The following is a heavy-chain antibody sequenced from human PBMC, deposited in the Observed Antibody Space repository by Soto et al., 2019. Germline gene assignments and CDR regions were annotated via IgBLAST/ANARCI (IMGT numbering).Heavy chain of an antibody. D-gene: IGHD3-10*01. CDR1: GYTLTELS. V-gene: IGHV1-24*01. J-gene: IGHJ6*02. CDR3: TTDVMVYYCGMDV. CDR2: FDPEDGET. Sequence: ASVKVYCKISGYTLTELSMHWVRQAPGKGLEWMGGFDPEDGETIYAQKFQGRVTMTEDTSTDTAYMELSSLRSEDTAVYYCTTDVMVYYCGMDVWGQGTTVTVSS.